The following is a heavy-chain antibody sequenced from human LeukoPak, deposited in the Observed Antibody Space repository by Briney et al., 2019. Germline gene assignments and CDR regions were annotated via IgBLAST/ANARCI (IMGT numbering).Heavy chain of an antibody. J-gene: IGHJ5*02. V-gene: IGHV5-10-1*01. D-gene: IGHD1-7*01. Sequence: GGSLKISCKGSGYSFTSYWISWVRQMPGKGLEWMGRIDPSDSYTNYSPSFQGHVTISADKSISTAYLQWSSLKASDTAMYYCARQGITGTTYNWFDPWGQGTLVTVSS. CDR1: GYSFTSYW. CDR3: ARQGITGTTYNWFDP. CDR2: IDPSDSYT.